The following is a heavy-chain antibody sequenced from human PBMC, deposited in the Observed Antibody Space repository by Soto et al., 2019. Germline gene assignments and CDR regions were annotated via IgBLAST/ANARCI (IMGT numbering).Heavy chain of an antibody. V-gene: IGHV4-31*03. J-gene: IGHJ3*02. CDR1: GGSISSGGYY. CDR2: IFYSGST. CDR3: ATSRYSGYDYALDI. D-gene: IGHD5-12*01. Sequence: SSETLSLTCTVSGGSISSGGYYWSWIRQHPGKGLEWIGYIFYSGSTYYNPSLKSRVTISVDRSKSQFSLNLTSVTAADTAVYYCATSRYSGYDYALDIWGQGTMVTVSS.